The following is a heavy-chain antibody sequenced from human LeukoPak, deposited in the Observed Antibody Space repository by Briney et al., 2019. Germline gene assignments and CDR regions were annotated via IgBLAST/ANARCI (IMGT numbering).Heavy chain of an antibody. Sequence: PGGSLRLSCAASGFTFSSYAMNWVRQAPGKGLEWVSSISSGSSYIYYADSVKGRFTISRDNAKNSLYLQMNSLRAEDTAVYYCARSTGSGSYTFDYWGQGTLVTVSS. CDR3: ARSTGSGSYTFDY. CDR1: GFTFSSYA. V-gene: IGHV3-21*01. D-gene: IGHD3-10*01. J-gene: IGHJ4*02. CDR2: ISSGSSYI.